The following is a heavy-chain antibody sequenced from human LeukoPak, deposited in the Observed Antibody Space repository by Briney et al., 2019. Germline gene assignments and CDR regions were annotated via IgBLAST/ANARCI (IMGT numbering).Heavy chain of an antibody. D-gene: IGHD3-9*01. V-gene: IGHV3-9*01. CDR2: ISWNSGSI. Sequence: GGSLRLSCAASGFTLDDCAVHWVRQAPGKGLEWVSGISWNSGSIGYADSVKGRFTISRDNAKNSLYLQMNSLRAEDTALYYCAKGAYDILTGYTGYWGQGTLVTVSS. J-gene: IGHJ4*02. CDR1: GFTLDDCA. CDR3: AKGAYDILTGYTGY.